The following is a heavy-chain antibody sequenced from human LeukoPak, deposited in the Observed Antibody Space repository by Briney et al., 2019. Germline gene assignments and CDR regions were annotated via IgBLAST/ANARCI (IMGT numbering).Heavy chain of an antibody. Sequence: MTSEILSLTCTVSGGSISSYYWSWIRQPPGKGLEWIGYIYYSGSTNYNPSLKSRVTISVDTSKNQFSLKLSSVTAADTAVYYCARDRRSMYYYYMDVWGKGTTVTVSS. J-gene: IGHJ6*03. CDR1: GGSISSYY. CDR2: IYYSGST. CDR3: ARDRRSMYYYYMDV. V-gene: IGHV4-59*01.